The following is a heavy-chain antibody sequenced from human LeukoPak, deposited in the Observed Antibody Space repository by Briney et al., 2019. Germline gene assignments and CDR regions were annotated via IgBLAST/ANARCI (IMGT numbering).Heavy chain of an antibody. J-gene: IGHJ4*02. V-gene: IGHV4-39*07. CDR2: IYYSGST. CDR3: ARGYYDFWSGYFDY. CDR1: GFTFSSHGM. D-gene: IGHD3-3*01. Sequence: GSLRLSCAASGFTFSSHGMNWVRQAPGKGLEWIGSIYYSGSTYYNPSLKSRVTISVDTSKNQFSLKLSSVTAADTAVYYCARGYYDFWSGYFDYWGQGTLVTVSS.